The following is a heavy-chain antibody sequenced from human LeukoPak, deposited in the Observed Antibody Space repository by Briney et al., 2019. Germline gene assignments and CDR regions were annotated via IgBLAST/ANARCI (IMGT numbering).Heavy chain of an antibody. Sequence: SETLSLTCTVSGGSISSYYWGWIRQPPGKGLEWIGYIYYSGSTTHNPSLKSRATISVDTPKNQFFLKLSSVTAADTAVYYCARDKQPGDYWGQGTLVTVSS. CDR1: GGSISSYY. V-gene: IGHV4-59*01. CDR3: ARDKQPGDY. J-gene: IGHJ4*02. CDR2: IYYSGST. D-gene: IGHD5-18*01.